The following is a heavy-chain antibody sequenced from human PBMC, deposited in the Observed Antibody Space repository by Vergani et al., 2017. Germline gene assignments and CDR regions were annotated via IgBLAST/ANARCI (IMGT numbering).Heavy chain of an antibody. CDR1: GFTFSSYW. V-gene: IGHV3-74*01. CDR3: ARVKDWGRSSCNGSPYYGLDL. J-gene: IGHJ6*02. Sequence: DVHLAESGGGFFQPGGSLRLSCAASGFTFSSYWMHWVRHTPEKGLVWVSRINTDGSWTTYADSVKGRFTISRDNAKNTLYLQMNSLRVEETAVYYCARVKDWGRSSCNGSPYYGLDLWGQGTTVTVSS. CDR2: INTDGSWT. D-gene: IGHD2-2*01.